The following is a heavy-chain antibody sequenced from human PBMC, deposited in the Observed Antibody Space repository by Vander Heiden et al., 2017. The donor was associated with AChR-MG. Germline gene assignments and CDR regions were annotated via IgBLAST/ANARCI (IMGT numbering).Heavy chain of an antibody. CDR1: GFTFSNHG. CDR2: IWYDGTNK. Sequence: QVQLVESGGGVVQPGRSLRLSCAASGFTFSNHGMHWVRQAPGKGLEWVAVIWYDGTNKFYADSVKGRFTISRDNSKNTLYLQMNSLRAEDTAIYYCARDRSTTYFDYWGQGNLVTVSS. V-gene: IGHV3-33*01. J-gene: IGHJ4*02. CDR3: ARDRSTTYFDY. D-gene: IGHD5-12*01.